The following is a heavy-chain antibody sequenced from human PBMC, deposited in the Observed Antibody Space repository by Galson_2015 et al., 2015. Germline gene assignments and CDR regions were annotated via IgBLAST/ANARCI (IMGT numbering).Heavy chain of an antibody. CDR2: IIPILGIA. J-gene: IGHJ5*02. Sequence: MGRIIPILGIANYAQKFQGRVTITADKSTSTAYMELSSLRSEDTAVYYCARGQYYGSGPKNWFDPWGQGTLVTVSS. D-gene: IGHD3-10*01. V-gene: IGHV1-69*04. CDR3: ARGQYYGSGPKNWFDP.